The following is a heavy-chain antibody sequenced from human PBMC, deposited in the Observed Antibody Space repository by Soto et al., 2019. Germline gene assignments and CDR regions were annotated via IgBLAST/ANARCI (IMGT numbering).Heavy chain of an antibody. CDR1: GFTFSSYA. D-gene: IGHD1-1*01. CDR2: ISYDGSNK. J-gene: IGHJ6*02. V-gene: IGHV3-30-3*01. CDR3: ARDRLRYNWNDFPYYYYGMDV. Sequence: QVQLVESGGGVVQPGRSLRLSCAASGFTFSSYAMHWVRQAPGKGLERVAVISYDGSNKYYADSVKGRFTISRDNSKNTLYLQMNSLRAEDTAVYYCARDRLRYNWNDFPYYYYGMDVWGQGTKVTVSS.